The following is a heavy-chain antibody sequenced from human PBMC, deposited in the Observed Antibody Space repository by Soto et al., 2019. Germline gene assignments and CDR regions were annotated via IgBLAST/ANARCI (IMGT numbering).Heavy chain of an antibody. CDR2: ISGSGGST. D-gene: IGHD2-2*01. V-gene: IGHV3-23*01. Sequence: GGSLRLSCAASGFTFSSYAMSWVRQAPGKGLEWVSAISGSGGSTYYADSVKGRFTISRDNSKNTLYLQMNSLRAEDTAVYYCAKIKNPAMRGFIDYWGQGTLVTVSS. CDR1: GFTFSSYA. CDR3: AKIKNPAMRGFIDY. J-gene: IGHJ4*02.